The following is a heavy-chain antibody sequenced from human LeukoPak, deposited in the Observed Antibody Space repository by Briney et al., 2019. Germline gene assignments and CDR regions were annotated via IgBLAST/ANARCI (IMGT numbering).Heavy chain of an antibody. CDR2: IWYDGSNK. CDR3: ATRGIIRSYFSPPLDY. Sequence: GRCLRPSYAAAGFTLSSYGMHSVSQAPGKGREWGAVIWYDGSNKYYADSVRGRFTISSDNSKNTRYLQMSSLRAEDMAVYYCATRGIIRSYFSPPLDYWGQGTLVTVSS. V-gene: IGHV3-33*01. D-gene: IGHD1-26*01. J-gene: IGHJ4*02. CDR1: GFTLSSYG.